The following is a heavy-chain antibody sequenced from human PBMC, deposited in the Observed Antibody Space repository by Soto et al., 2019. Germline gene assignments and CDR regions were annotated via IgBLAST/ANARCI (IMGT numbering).Heavy chain of an antibody. Sequence: VQLVESGGGLVQPGGSLRLSCAASGFNVSSTSMSWVRQAPGKGLEWVSVIYSGASTHYAGSVKGRFTISRDTSKNTLYLQMNSLRVEETAVYYCAREGSGSSTSFDYWGQGTLVTVSS. CDR3: AREGSGSSTSFDY. D-gene: IGHD2-2*01. CDR1: GFNVSSTS. J-gene: IGHJ4*02. CDR2: IYSGAST. V-gene: IGHV3-66*01.